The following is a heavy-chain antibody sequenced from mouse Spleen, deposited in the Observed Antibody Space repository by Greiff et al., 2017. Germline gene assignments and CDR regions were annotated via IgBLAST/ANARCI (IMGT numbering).Heavy chain of an antibody. CDR3: AREGVTTVVGRGYFDV. CDR2: ISYDGSN. Sequence: ESGPGLVKPSQSLSLTCSVTGYSITSGYYWNWIRQFPGNKLEWMGYISYDGSNNYNPSLKNRISITRDTSKNQFFLKLNSVTTEDTATYYCAREGVTTVVGRGYFDVWGTGTTVTVSS. D-gene: IGHD1-1*01. CDR1: GYSITSGYY. V-gene: IGHV3-6*01. J-gene: IGHJ1*03.